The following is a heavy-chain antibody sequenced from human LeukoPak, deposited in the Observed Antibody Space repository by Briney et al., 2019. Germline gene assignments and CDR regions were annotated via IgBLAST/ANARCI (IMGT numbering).Heavy chain of an antibody. J-gene: IGHJ4*02. CDR3: ASGSGFLFDH. CDR2: KKQGGSEI. D-gene: IGHD6-25*01. Sequence: GGSLTLASPASALTFSSLWMTWDRQAPGKGLEWVAKKKQGGSEIHYVQCVKGRFTISSNNAKNSLYLKMNCLSAEDTAVYYCASGSGFLFDHWGQGTLVTVSS. CDR1: ALTFSSLW. V-gene: IGHV3-7*01.